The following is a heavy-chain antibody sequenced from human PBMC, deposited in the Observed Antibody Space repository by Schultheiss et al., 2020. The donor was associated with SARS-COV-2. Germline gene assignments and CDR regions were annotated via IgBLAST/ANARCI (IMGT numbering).Heavy chain of an antibody. CDR1: GFTFSSFV. CDR3: ARDTTTVTTGSGLSYYGLDV. V-gene: IGHV3-30*12. CDR2: ISFDGSDT. J-gene: IGHJ6*02. Sequence: GGSLRLSCAASGFTFSSFVMHWVRQDPGRGLEWVSVISFDGSDTYYSDSVKGRFTISRDNSKNTLYLQMNSLRAEDTAVYYCARDTTTVTTGSGLSYYGLDVWGQGTTVTVSS. D-gene: IGHD4-17*01.